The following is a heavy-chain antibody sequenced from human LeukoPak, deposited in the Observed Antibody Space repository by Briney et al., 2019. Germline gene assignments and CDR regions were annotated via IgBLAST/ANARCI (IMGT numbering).Heavy chain of an antibody. CDR3: ASSYCSSTSCPLGY. J-gene: IGHJ4*02. CDR1: GFTFSNYS. Sequence: KAGGSLRLSCAGSGFTFSNYSINWVRQAPGKGLEWVSSISPSSHYIYYADSVRGRFTISRDNARNSLYLQMNSLRDEDTAVYYCASSYCSSTSCPLGYWGQGTLVTVSS. V-gene: IGHV3-21*04. CDR2: ISPSSHYI. D-gene: IGHD2-2*01.